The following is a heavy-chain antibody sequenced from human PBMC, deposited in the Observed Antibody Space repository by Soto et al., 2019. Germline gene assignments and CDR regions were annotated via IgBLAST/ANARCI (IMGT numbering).Heavy chain of an antibody. Sequence: QVQLQESDPGLVKSLETLSLTCTVSGGSMSNYYWSWIRQPPGKGLEWIGYIHDSGSTKYSPSLQSRVTISLDTSKNHFSLNLPSVTAADTAVYFCARGSRSGYYAYWGQGTLVTVSS. CDR1: GGSMSNYY. D-gene: IGHD3-3*01. J-gene: IGHJ4*02. CDR2: IHDSGST. CDR3: ARGSRSGYYAY. V-gene: IGHV4-59*13.